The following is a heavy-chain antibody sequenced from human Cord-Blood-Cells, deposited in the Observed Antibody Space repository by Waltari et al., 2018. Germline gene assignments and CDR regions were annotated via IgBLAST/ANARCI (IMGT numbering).Heavy chain of an antibody. J-gene: IGHJ1*01. CDR3: ARGLRYYGSGSYPFRH. CDR1: GYTFTSYD. CDR2: MNPNRGNT. V-gene: IGHV1-8*01. D-gene: IGHD3-10*01. Sequence: QVQLVQSGAEVKKPGASVKVSCKASGYTFTSYDINWVRQATGQGLEWMGWMNPNRGNTGYAQQFQGRVTMTRNTSISTAYMELSSLRSEDTAVYYCARGLRYYGSGSYPFRHWGQGTLVTVSS.